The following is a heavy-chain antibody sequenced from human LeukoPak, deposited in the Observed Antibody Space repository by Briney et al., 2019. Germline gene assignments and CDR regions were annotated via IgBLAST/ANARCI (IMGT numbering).Heavy chain of an antibody. CDR2: INPNSGGT. V-gene: IGHV1-2*06. CDR1: GYTFTGYY. Sequence: ASVKVCCKASGYTFTGYYMHWVRQAPGQGLEWMGRINPNSGGTNYAQKFQGRVTMTRDTSISTAYMELSRLRSDDTAVYYCASIAVAGSRVDYWGQGTLVTVSS. D-gene: IGHD6-19*01. CDR3: ASIAVAGSRVDY. J-gene: IGHJ4*02.